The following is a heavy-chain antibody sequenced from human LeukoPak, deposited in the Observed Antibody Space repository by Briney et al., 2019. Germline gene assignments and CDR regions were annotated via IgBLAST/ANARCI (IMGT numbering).Heavy chain of an antibody. CDR1: GGSVSSASYY. D-gene: IGHD2-15*01. V-gene: IGHV4-39*02. Sequence: SETLSLTCTVSGGSVSSASYYWSWIRQPPGKGLEWIGSIYYTGSSYYNPSLKSRVTISVDTSKNQFSLKLRSVTAADTAVYYCARDCSGGSCFSGPFEYWGQGTLVTVSS. CDR2: IYYTGSS. J-gene: IGHJ4*02. CDR3: ARDCSGGSCFSGPFEY.